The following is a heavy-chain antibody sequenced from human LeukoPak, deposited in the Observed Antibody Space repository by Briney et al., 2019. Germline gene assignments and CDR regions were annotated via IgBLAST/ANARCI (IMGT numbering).Heavy chain of an antibody. D-gene: IGHD2-21*02. V-gene: IGHV3-33*01. Sequence: GGSLKLSCAASGFTFSAYGMHWVRQAPGKGLEWLSLIWYDGSNKYYVDSVKGRFTISRDNSKNTVYLQMNSLRGEDTAVYYCARGDWDVVTHLDYWGQGTLVTVSS. CDR1: GFTFSAYG. CDR3: ARGDWDVVTHLDY. CDR2: IWYDGSNK. J-gene: IGHJ4*02.